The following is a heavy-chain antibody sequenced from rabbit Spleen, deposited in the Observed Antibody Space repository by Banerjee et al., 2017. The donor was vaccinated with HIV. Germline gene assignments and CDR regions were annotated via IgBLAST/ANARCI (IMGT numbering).Heavy chain of an antibody. J-gene: IGHJ4*01. Sequence: QSLEESGGGLVKPGASLTLTCKASGFSFNSGYDMCWVRQAPGKGLEWIACIYAGSSDSTYSATWAKGRFTLSKTSSSTVTLQMTSLTAADTATYFCARDDGSGHYIDGYFNLWGQGTLVTVS. CDR1: GFSFNSGYD. CDR2: IYAGSSDST. V-gene: IGHV1S40*01. D-gene: IGHD1-1*01. CDR3: ARDDGSGHYIDGYFNL.